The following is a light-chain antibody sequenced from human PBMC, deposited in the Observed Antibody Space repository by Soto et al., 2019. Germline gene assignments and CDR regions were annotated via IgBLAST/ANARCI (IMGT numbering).Light chain of an antibody. J-gene: IGLJ1*01. V-gene: IGLV1-44*01. CDR2: SNN. CDR3: AAWDDSLNGGYV. Sequence: QSALTQPPSASGTPGQRVTISCSGSSSNIGSNTVNWYQQLPGTAPKLLIYSNNQRPSGVPDRFSGSKSGTSASLAISGLQSEDEADYYCAAWDDSLNGGYVFGNGTKVTVL. CDR1: SSNIGSNT.